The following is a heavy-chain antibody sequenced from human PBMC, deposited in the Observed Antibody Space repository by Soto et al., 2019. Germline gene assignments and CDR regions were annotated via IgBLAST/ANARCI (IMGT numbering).Heavy chain of an antibody. V-gene: IGHV3-15*01. CDR3: TTAGSN. CDR2: IKGKTGGGTT. Sequence: EVQLAESGGGLVKPGGSLRLSCAASGFSFSNAWMSWVRQAPGKGLEWVGRIKGKTGGGTTDYAAPVKGRFTISRDDSKNTLYLQMNSLKTEDTAVYYCTTAGSNWGRGTLVTVSS. CDR1: GFSFSNAW. J-gene: IGHJ4*02.